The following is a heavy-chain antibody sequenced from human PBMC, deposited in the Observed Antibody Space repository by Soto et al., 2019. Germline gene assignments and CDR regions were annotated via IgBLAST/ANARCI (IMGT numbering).Heavy chain of an antibody. CDR2: TYYRSKWFT. CDR1: GDSVSSQSAT. V-gene: IGHV6-1*01. D-gene: IGHD1-26*01. CDR3: ARSGYEGAVDY. J-gene: IGHJ4*02. Sequence: PSQPLSLTCAISGDSVSSQSATWKWIRQSPSRGLEWLGRTYYRSKWFTEYAVSVKSRIIINPDTSKNQFSLQLNSVTPEDTAVYYCARSGYEGAVDYWGQGTLVTVSS.